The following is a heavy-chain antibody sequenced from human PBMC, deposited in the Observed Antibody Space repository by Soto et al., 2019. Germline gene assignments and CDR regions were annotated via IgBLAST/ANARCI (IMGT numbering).Heavy chain of an antibody. CDR1: GLTFNRYW. CDR2: INTDGSNT. CDR3: AREFCSGGNCYTYYFDP. J-gene: IGHJ5*02. Sequence: PGGSLRLSCAASGLTFNRYWMHWVRHAPGKGLVWVSHINTDGSNTNYADSVKGRFTLSRDNAKSTLFLQMNSLRDEDTAVYYCAREFCSGGNCYTYYFDPWGQGIPVTVSS. D-gene: IGHD2-15*01. V-gene: IGHV3-74*01.